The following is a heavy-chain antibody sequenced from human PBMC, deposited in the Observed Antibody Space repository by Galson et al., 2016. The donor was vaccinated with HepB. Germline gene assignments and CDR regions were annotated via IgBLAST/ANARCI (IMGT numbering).Heavy chain of an antibody. D-gene: IGHD1-26*01. J-gene: IGHJ6*04. Sequence: SLRLSCAASGFTFSNNWMTWVRQAPGKGLEWVANIKQDGSEKYYVDSVKGRFTISRDNSKNTLSLQRNSLRAEDTAVYYCVQGSTAPAVWGKGTTVTVSS. V-gene: IGHV3-7*05. CDR2: IKQDGSEK. CDR3: VQGSTAPAV. CDR1: GFTFSNNW.